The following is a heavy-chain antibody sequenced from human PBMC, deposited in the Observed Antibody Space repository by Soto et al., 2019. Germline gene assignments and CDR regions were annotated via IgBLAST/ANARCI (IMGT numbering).Heavy chain of an antibody. D-gene: IGHD2-15*01. CDR1: GGSISSTNW. V-gene: IGHV4-4*02. CDR2: IYHTGST. CDR3: ARGLRYCSGGSCYPNWFDP. Sequence: SETLSLTCVVSGGSISSTNWWTWVRQTPGKGLEWIGEIYHTGSTNYNPSLKSRVTISVDTSKNQFSLKLSSVTAADTAVYYCARGLRYCSGGSCYPNWFDPWGQGTLVTVSS. J-gene: IGHJ5*02.